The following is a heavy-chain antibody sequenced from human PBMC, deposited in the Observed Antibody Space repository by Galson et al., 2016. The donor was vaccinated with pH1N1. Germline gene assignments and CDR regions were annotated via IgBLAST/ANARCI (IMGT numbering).Heavy chain of an antibody. CDR1: GDTFNRYC. Sequence: SVKVSCKASGDTFNRYCITWVLQAPGQGLQWMGWINTMNGYTKKSQKFQGRVTMTTDTTTITVYLELSSLKSADTGVYFCARGRCDLAGYYYGLDVWGQGTMVTVSS. D-gene: IGHD3-16*02. CDR3: ARGRCDLAGYYYGLDV. CDR2: INTMNGYT. J-gene: IGHJ6*02. V-gene: IGHV1-18*01.